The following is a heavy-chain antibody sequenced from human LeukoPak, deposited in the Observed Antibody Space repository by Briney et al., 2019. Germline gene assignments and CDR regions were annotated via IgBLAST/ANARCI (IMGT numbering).Heavy chain of an antibody. CDR1: GGSVTSYY. D-gene: IGHD6-19*01. Sequence: PSETLSLTCTVSGGSVTSYYWSWIRPPPGKGLEWIGYIYYSGSSKYNPSLKSRVTILVDTSKNQVSLRLTSVTAADTAVYFCARDDIRCSGSYGRDAFDIWGQGTKVTVSS. J-gene: IGHJ3*02. CDR3: ARDDIRCSGSYGRDAFDI. V-gene: IGHV4-59*02. CDR2: IYYSGSS.